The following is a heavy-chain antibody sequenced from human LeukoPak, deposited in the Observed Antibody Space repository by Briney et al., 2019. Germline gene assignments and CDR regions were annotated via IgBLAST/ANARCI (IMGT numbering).Heavy chain of an antibody. V-gene: IGHV3-9*01. J-gene: IGHJ4*02. Sequence: GGSLRLSCAASGFTFADYAMHWVRQAPGKGLEWVSGINWNSGNIGYADSVKGRFTISRDNAKNSLYLQMNSLRAEDTALYYCAKDRTRYSGYDFFDYWGQGTLVTVSS. CDR3: AKDRTRYSGYDFFDY. CDR2: INWNSGNI. D-gene: IGHD5-12*01. CDR1: GFTFADYA.